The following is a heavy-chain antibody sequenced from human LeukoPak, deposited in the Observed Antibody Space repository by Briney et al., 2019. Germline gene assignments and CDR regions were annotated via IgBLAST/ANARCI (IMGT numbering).Heavy chain of an antibody. CDR2: IIPIFGTA. Sequence: SVKSSWKASGGSLSGYAISWVRQAPGQGLEWMGGIIPIFGTANYAQKFQGRVTITTDESTSTAYMELSSLRSEDTAVYYCASGTYCGGDCFHLGYWGQGTLVTVSS. D-gene: IGHD2-21*02. V-gene: IGHV1-69*05. CDR3: ASGTYCGGDCFHLGY. CDR1: GGSLSGYA. J-gene: IGHJ4*02.